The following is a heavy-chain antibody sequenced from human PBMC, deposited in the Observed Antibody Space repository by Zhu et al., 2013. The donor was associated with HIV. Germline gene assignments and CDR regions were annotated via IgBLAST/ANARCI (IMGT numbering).Heavy chain of an antibody. V-gene: IGHV1-69*12. CDR2: IIPIFGTA. Sequence: QVQLVQSGAEVKKPGSSVKVSCKASGGTFSSYAISWVRQAPGQGLEWMGGIIPIFGTANYAQKFQGRVTITADESTSTAYMELSSLRSEDTAVYYCARGKDIVLMVYAIPRFDYYYYGMDVWGQGTNGHRLL. D-gene: IGHD2-8*01. J-gene: IGHJ6*02. CDR1: GGTFSSYA. CDR3: ARGKDIVLMVYAIPRFDYYYYGMDV.